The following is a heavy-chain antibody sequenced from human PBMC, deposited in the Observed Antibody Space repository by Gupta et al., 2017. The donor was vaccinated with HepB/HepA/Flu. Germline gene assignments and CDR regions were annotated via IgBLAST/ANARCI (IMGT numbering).Heavy chain of an antibody. J-gene: IGHJ6*03. CDR1: GFTFSSYS. CDR2: ISSSSSYI. CDR3: ARAGLWLQYYYYYMDV. V-gene: IGHV3-21*01. D-gene: IGHD5-18*01. Sequence: EVQLVESGGGLVKPGGSLRLSCAASGFTFSSYSMNWVRQAPGKGLEWVSSISSSSSYIYYADSVKGRFTISRDNAKNSLYLQMNSLRAEDTAVYYCARAGLWLQYYYYYMDVWGKGTTVTVSS.